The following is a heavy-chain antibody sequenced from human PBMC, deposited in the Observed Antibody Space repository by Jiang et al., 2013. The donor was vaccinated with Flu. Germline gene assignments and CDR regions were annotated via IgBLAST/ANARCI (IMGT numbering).Heavy chain of an antibody. CDR1: GFTFSSYS. Sequence: GFTFSSYSMNWVRQAPGKGLEWVSYISSRSSTIYYADSVKGRFTISRDNAKNSLYLQMNSLRDEDTAVYYCAREGNCSSTSCYDSHFQHWGQGTL. V-gene: IGHV3-48*02. J-gene: IGHJ1*01. CDR3: AREGNCSSTSCYDSHFQH. CDR2: ISSRSSTI. D-gene: IGHD2-2*01.